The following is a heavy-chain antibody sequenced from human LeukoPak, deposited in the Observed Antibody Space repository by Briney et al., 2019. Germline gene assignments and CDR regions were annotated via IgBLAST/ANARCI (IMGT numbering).Heavy chain of an antibody. CDR3: AKGVTIFGVVIMGYLDY. D-gene: IGHD3-3*01. J-gene: IGHJ4*02. Sequence: SGGSLRLSCAASGFTFSSYGMHWVRQAPGKGLEWVAFIRYDGSNKYYADSVKGRFTISRDNSKNTLYLQMSSLRTEDTAMYYCAKGVTIFGVVIMGYLDYWGQGTLVTVSS. CDR2: IRYDGSNK. CDR1: GFTFSSYG. V-gene: IGHV3-30*02.